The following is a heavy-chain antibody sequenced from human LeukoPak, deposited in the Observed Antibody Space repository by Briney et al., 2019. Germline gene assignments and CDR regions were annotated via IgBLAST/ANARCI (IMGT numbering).Heavy chain of an antibody. CDR3: ARDRWTDY. CDR1: GFTFSSYW. D-gene: IGHD1-1*01. J-gene: IGHJ4*02. Sequence: PGGSLRLSCAASGFTFSSYWMSWIRQAPGKGLEWVANINEDGSRKYYVDSVKGRLTISRDNAKNSLYLQMNSLRAEDTAVYYCARDRWTDYWGQGTLVAVSS. CDR2: INEDGSRK. V-gene: IGHV3-7*01.